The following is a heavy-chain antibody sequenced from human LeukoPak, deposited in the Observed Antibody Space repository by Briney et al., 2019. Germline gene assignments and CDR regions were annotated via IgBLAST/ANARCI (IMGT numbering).Heavy chain of an antibody. CDR1: GFSFSNYA. CDR3: ARVPYASIAYHYFDY. V-gene: IGHV3-23*01. Sequence: GGSLRLSCAASGFSFSNYAMSWVRQAPGKGLEWVATISGSGGTTYYANSVKGRFTISRDNSRNTLYLQVNSLRAEDTAVYYCARVPYASIAYHYFDYWGQGTLVSVSS. D-gene: IGHD2-8*01. CDR2: ISGSGGTT. J-gene: IGHJ4*02.